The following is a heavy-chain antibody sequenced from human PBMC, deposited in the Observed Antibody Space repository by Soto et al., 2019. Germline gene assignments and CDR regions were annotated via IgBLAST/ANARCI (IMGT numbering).Heavy chain of an antibody. CDR3: ARGKTRWLVPFDY. Sequence: GGSLRLSCAASGFTFSSYSMNWVRQAPGKGLEWVSYISSSSSTIYYADSVKGRFTISRDNAKNSLYLQMNSLRAEDTAVYYCARGKTRWLVPFDYWGQGTLVTVSS. J-gene: IGHJ4*02. V-gene: IGHV3-48*01. CDR1: GFTFSSYS. CDR2: ISSSSSTI. D-gene: IGHD6-19*01.